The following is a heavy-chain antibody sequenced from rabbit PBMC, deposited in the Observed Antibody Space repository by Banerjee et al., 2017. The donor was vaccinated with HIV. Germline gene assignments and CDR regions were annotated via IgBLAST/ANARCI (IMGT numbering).Heavy chain of an antibody. CDR1: GFSLSSYY. J-gene: IGHJ3*01. CDR3: ARELGGSSGYDYDL. V-gene: IGHV1S54*01. CDR2: INTGGST. Sequence: QSLEESRGGLVKPGGSLKLCCKASGFSLSSYYMIWVRQAPGEGLEYIGFINTGGSTYYASWAKGRFTISRDNAQNTLYLQLNSLTAADTATYFCARELGGSSGYDYDLWGQGTLVTVS. D-gene: IGHD1-1*01.